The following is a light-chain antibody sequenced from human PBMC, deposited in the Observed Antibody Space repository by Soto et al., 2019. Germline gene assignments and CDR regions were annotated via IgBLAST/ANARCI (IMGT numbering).Light chain of an antibody. V-gene: IGKV1-13*02. Sequence: AIQLTQSPCSLSASVVDRVTITCRASQGISSALAWYQQKPGKAPKLLIYDASSLESGVPSRFSGSGSGTDFTLTISSLQPEDFATYYCQQFNSYPQGLTLGGGTKVEIK. CDR1: QGISSA. CDR3: QQFNSYPQGLT. CDR2: DAS. J-gene: IGKJ4*01.